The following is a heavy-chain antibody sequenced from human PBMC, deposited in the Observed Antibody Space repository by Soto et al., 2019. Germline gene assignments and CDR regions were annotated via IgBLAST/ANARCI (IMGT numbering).Heavy chain of an antibody. D-gene: IGHD3-9*01. CDR3: AREDILGVRSFDY. CDR1: GFTFRGYS. J-gene: IGHJ4*02. CDR2: ISSGSKTI. V-gene: IGHV3-48*02. Sequence: GGSLRLSCAASGFTFRGYSVNWVRQAPGKGLEWVSYISSGSKTIYYAESVKGRFTVSRDNARNSQYLQMNSLRDEDTAVYYCAREDILGVRSFDYWGQGTLVTVSS.